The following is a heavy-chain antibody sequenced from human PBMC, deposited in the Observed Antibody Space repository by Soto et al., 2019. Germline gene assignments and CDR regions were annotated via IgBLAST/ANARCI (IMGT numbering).Heavy chain of an antibody. Sequence: EVHLVESGGALVQPGGSLRLSCAASGFTFSDYWMTWVRQTPGKGLEGVANMNPDGSEQYYLDSVKGRFTISRDNAKNSLYLQMNNLRGEDMAVYYCTRHLNHDCGPWGQGTQVIVSS. CDR1: GFTFSDYW. J-gene: IGHJ5*02. V-gene: IGHV3-7*04. D-gene: IGHD2-21*01. CDR3: TRHLNHDCGP. CDR2: MNPDGSEQ.